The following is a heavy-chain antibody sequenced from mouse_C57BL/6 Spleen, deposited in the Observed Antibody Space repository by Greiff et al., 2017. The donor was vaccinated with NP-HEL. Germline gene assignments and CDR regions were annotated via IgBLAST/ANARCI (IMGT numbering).Heavy chain of an antibody. V-gene: IGHV3-1*01. Sequence: DVQLQESGPGMVKPSQSLSLTCTVTGYSITSGYDWHWIRHFPGNKLEWMGYISYSGSTNYNPSLKSRISLTHDTSKNHFFLKLNSVTTEDTATYYCARERTGAFAYWGQWTLVTVSA. D-gene: IGHD4-1*01. CDR1: GYSITSGYD. CDR3: ARERTGAFAY. J-gene: IGHJ3*01. CDR2: ISYSGST.